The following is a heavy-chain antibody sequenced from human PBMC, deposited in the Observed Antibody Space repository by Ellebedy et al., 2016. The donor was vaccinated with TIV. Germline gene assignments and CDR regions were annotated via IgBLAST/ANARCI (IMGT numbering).Heavy chain of an antibody. CDR1: GFTFTSSA. V-gene: IGHV1-58*02. Sequence: AASVKVSCKASGFTFTSSAMQWVRQARGQRLEWIGWIVVGSGNTNYAQKFQERVTITRDMSTSTAYMELSSLGSEDTAVYYLAAGEDYGDRMFDYWGQGTLVTVSS. CDR2: IVVGSGNT. CDR3: AAGEDYGDRMFDY. J-gene: IGHJ4*02. D-gene: IGHD4-17*01.